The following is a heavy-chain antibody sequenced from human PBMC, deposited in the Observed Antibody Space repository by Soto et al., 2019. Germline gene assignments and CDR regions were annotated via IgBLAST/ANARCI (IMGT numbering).Heavy chain of an antibody. CDR3: ATGPTCLGVVIIPDYYYVMYV. CDR2: ISGSGGST. D-gene: IGHD3-3*01. Sequence: PGGSLRLSCAASGFTFSSSAMSWVRQAPGKGLEWVSAISGSGGSTYYADSVKGRLTISRDNSKNTLYLQMNSLRAEDTAVYYCATGPTCLGVVIIPDYYYVMYVWGQGTTVTVSS. V-gene: IGHV3-23*01. CDR1: GFTFSSSA. J-gene: IGHJ6*02.